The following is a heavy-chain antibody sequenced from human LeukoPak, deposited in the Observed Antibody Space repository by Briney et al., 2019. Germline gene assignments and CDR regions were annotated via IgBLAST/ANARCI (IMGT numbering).Heavy chain of an antibody. Sequence: SETLSLTCSVSGASVSRDYWNWIRQSPGRGLEWIGYTHYRGDINYNPSLKSRLTMSVDASSNQVSLKLSSVTAADAAVYYCGRNLGSGSDHWGQGTLVTVSS. CDR2: THYRGDI. CDR3: GRNLGSGSDH. D-gene: IGHD3-10*01. V-gene: IGHV4-59*02. J-gene: IGHJ4*02. CDR1: GASVSRDY.